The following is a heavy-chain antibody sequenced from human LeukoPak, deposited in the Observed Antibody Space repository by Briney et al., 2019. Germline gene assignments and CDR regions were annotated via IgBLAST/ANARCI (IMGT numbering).Heavy chain of an antibody. CDR3: ARGIWTGYGY. CDR2: INYSGST. V-gene: IGHV4-61*01. J-gene: IGHJ4*02. Sequence: SETLSLTCTVSGGSVTSGSYYWSWIRQPPGKGLEWIGNINYSGSTNYNPSLKRRVTISVDTSRNQFSLKVKYVTAADTAVYYCARGIWTGYGYWGQGTLVTVSS. CDR1: GGSVTSGSYY. D-gene: IGHD1-1*01.